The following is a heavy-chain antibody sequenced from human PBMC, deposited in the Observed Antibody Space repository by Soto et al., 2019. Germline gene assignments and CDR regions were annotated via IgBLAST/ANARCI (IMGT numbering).Heavy chain of an antibody. CDR1: GYTFTSYG. CDR3: ARDRCTTDRCYTHHFDV. J-gene: IGHJ6*02. V-gene: IGHV1-18*04. Sequence: QVQLVQSGGEVTKPGASVKVSCKSSGYTFTSYGVSWVRQAPGQGLEWLGWISVYTGNTNKAQKFQDRVTLTTEASTSTAYMELRSLRSDDTAVYYCARDRCTTDRCYTHHFDVWGQGTTVTVSS. D-gene: IGHD2-8*01. CDR2: ISVYTGNT.